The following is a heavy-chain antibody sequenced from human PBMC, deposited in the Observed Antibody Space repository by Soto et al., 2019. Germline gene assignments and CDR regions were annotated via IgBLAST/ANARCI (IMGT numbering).Heavy chain of an antibody. CDR1: GHTLTELS. Sequence: QVQLLQSGAEVKKPGASVKVSCKVSGHTLTELSMHWVRQAPGRGLEWMGGFDPEDGETIFAQKFQGRVTMTEDTSTDSTYMELTSLRSEDTAVYYCAAGGTRWLHSPFDYWGRGTLVTISS. J-gene: IGHJ4*02. D-gene: IGHD1-1*01. CDR2: FDPEDGET. CDR3: AAGGTRWLHSPFDY. V-gene: IGHV1-24*01.